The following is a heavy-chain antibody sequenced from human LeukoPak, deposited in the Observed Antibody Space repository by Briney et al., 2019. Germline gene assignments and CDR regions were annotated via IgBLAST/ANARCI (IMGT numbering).Heavy chain of an antibody. D-gene: IGHD6-13*01. CDR1: GYTFTSYG. Sequence: GASVKVCCKASGYTFTSYGNSWVRQAPGQGLEWMGWISAYNGNTNYALKLQGRVTMTTDTSTSTAYMELRSLRSDDTAVYYCARVRNIAAAAYFDYGGQGTVVRVSS. CDR3: ARVRNIAAAAYFDY. V-gene: IGHV1-18*01. J-gene: IGHJ4*02. CDR2: ISAYNGNT.